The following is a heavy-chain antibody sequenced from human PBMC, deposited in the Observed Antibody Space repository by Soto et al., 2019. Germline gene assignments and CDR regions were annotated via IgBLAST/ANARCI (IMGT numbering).Heavy chain of an antibody. CDR2: INPSGGST. D-gene: IGHD3-10*01. CDR1: GYTFTSYY. CDR3: ARNYGSGMHYYYYYGMDV. J-gene: IGHJ6*02. Sequence: ASVKVSCKASGYTFTSYYMHWVRQAPGQGLEWMGIINPSGGSTSYAQKFRGRVTMTRDTSTSTVYMELSSLRSEDTAVYYCARNYGSGMHYYYYYGMDVWGQGTTVTVSS. V-gene: IGHV1-46*01.